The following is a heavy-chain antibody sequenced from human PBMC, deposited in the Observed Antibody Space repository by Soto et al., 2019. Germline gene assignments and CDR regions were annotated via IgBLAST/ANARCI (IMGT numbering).Heavy chain of an antibody. D-gene: IGHD2-8*02. J-gene: IGHJ4*02. CDR3: ARVAGIVLIPALDY. Sequence: QVQLVQSGAEVKRPGASVNVSCKASGYTFTTYSLSWVRQAPGQGLEWMGWISPFNGDATYAQKFQDRVTLTTDTSTSTAYMELGRLRDDDTAVYYCARVAGIVLIPALDYWGRGTLVIVSS. CDR1: GYTFTTYS. V-gene: IGHV1-18*04. CDR2: ISPFNGDA.